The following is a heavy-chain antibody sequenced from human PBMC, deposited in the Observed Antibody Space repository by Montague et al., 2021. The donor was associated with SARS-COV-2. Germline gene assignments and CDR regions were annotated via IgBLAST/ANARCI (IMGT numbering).Heavy chain of an antibody. CDR3: ATELELSAFDI. CDR1: GFTFSSYA. V-gene: IGHV3-30*04. D-gene: IGHD1-7*01. J-gene: IGHJ3*02. Sequence: SLRLSCAASGFTFSSYAMHWVRQAPGKGLEWVAVISYDGSNKYYVDSVKGRFTISRDNSKNTLYLQMNSPRAEDTAVYYCATELELSAFDIWGQGTMVTVSS. CDR2: ISYDGSNK.